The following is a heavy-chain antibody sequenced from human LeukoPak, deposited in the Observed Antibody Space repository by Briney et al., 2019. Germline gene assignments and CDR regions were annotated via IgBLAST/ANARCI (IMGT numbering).Heavy chain of an antibody. CDR2: IIPIFGTA. D-gene: IGHD4-11*01. CDR3: ARSHSNFLKPPDY. V-gene: IGHV1-69*13. J-gene: IGHJ4*02. Sequence: GASVKVSCKASGGTFSSYAISWVRQAPGQGLEWMGGIIPIFGTANYAQKFQGRVTITADESTSTAYMELSSLRSEDTAVYYCARSHSNFLKPPDYWGQGTLVTVSS. CDR1: GGTFSSYA.